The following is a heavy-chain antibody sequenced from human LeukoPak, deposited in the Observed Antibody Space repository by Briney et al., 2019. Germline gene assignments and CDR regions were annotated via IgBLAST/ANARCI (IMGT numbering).Heavy chain of an antibody. CDR2: IYYSGST. CDR1: GGSISSYY. CDR3: ARHRIAADGNSWFDP. Sequence: SETLSLTCTVSGGSISSYYWSWFRQPPGKGLEWIGYIYYSGSTNYNPSLKSRVTISVDTSKNQFSLKLSSVTAADTAVYYCARHRIAADGNSWFDPWGQGTLVTVSS. V-gene: IGHV4-59*08. D-gene: IGHD6-13*01. J-gene: IGHJ5*02.